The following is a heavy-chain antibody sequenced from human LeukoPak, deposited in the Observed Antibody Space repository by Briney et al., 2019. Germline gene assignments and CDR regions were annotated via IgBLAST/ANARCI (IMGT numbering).Heavy chain of an antibody. CDR2: IRYDGSNK. J-gene: IGHJ3*02. CDR1: GFTFSSYG. V-gene: IGHV3-30*02. CDR3: ARGGTSFDI. Sequence: GGSLRLSCAASGFTFSSYGMHWVRQAPGKGLEWVAFIRYDGSNKYYADSVKGRFTISRDNSKNTLYLHVNSLRPEDTAVYYCARGGTSFDIWGQGTMVTVSS.